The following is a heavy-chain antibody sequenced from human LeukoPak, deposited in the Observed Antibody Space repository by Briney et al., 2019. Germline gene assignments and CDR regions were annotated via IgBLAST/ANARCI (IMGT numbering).Heavy chain of an antibody. D-gene: IGHD1-26*01. V-gene: IGHV3-48*03. CDR1: GFSFSGYE. CDR3: ARDLSGPRVYFDY. Sequence: PGGSLRLSCAASGFSFSGYEMNWVRQAPGKGLEWVSYISSTSITMYYADSVKGRFTISRDNAKNSLYLQMNSLRAEDTAVYYCARDLSGPRVYFDYWGQGTLVTVSS. CDR2: ISSTSITM. J-gene: IGHJ4*02.